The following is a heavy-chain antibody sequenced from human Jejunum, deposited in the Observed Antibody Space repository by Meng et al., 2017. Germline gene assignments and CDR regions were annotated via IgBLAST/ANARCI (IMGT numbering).Heavy chain of an antibody. CDR1: GDFTSSSDR. J-gene: IGHJ4*02. CDR3: ARGVLERYFDY. V-gene: IGHV4-4*02. Sequence: HVHLQESGPGLVKPSGTLSLTCAVSGDFTSSSDRWTWVRQAPGRGLEWIGEVWHSGATYYNPSLESRLTISIDTSNNRFSLELSPATAADTAVYYCARGVLERYFDYWGQGALVTVSS. D-gene: IGHD3-10*01. CDR2: VWHSGAT.